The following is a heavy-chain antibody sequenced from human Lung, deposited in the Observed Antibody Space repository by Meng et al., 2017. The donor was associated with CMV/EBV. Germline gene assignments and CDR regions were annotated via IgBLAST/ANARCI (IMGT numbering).Heavy chain of an antibody. V-gene: IGHV2-5*02. CDR1: GFPLSPSGVG. CDR3: AHTLMGTFYYDILTGYYAYWYFDL. D-gene: IGHD3-9*01. CDR2: IYWDDDK. J-gene: IGHJ2*01. Sequence: QITLKESGPTLVKPXXTLTLTCTFXGFPLSPSGVGVGWIRQPPGKALEWLALIYWDDDKRYSPSLKSRLTITKDTSKNQVVLTMTNMDPVDTATYYCAHTLMGTFYYDILTGYYAYWYFDLWGRGTLGTVSS.